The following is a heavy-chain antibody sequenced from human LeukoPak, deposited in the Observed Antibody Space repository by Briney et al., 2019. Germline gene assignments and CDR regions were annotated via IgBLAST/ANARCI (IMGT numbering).Heavy chain of an antibody. J-gene: IGHJ4*02. CDR1: GFIFSNFA. CDR2: IAADGRDK. D-gene: IGHD6-25*01. CDR3: ARDRLRAAVYDCDH. Sequence: GRSLRLSCTASGFIFSNFAMHWVRQAPGKGLEWVAVIAADGRDKHHADSVKGRFTISRDSSKNAVYLQMNSLRTEDTAVYHCARDRLRAAVYDCDHWGQGTQVTVSS. V-gene: IGHV3-30*04.